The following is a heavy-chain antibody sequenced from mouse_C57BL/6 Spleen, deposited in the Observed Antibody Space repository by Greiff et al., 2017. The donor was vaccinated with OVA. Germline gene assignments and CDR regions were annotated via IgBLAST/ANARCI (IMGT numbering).Heavy chain of an antibody. CDR1: GYAFSSSW. Sequence: QVQLKQSGPELVKPGASVKISCKASGYAFSSSWMNWVKQRPGKGLEWIGRIYPGDGDTNYNGKFKGKATLTADKSSSTAYMQLSSLTSEDSAVYFCARSYDYEGYFDDWGQGTTLTVSS. CDR2: IYPGDGDT. D-gene: IGHD2-4*01. CDR3: ARSYDYEGYFDD. J-gene: IGHJ2*01. V-gene: IGHV1-82*01.